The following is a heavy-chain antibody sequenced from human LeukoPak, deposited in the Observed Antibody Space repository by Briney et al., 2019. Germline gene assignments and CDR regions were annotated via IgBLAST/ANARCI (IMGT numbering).Heavy chain of an antibody. CDR1: GGSFSGYY. D-gene: IGHD3-16*02. CDR2: INHSGST. J-gene: IGHJ4*02. CDR3: ARGGYDYVWGSYRTGGDY. Sequence: SETLSLTCAVYGGSFSGYYWSWIRQPPGKGLEWIGEINHSGSTNYNPSLKSRVTISVDTSKNQFSLKLSSVTAADTAVYYCARGGYDYVWGSYRTGGDYWGQGTLVTVSS. V-gene: IGHV4-34*01.